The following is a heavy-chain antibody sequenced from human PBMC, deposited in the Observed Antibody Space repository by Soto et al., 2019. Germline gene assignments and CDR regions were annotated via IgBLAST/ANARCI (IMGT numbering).Heavy chain of an antibody. V-gene: IGHV1-69*13. CDR1: GGTFGSYA. CDR3: ARAIAQNRDIVLMVYGTWGGAFDI. D-gene: IGHD2-8*01. CDR2: IIPIFGTA. Sequence: RXSVKISCKASGGTFGSYAISRVRQAPGQGLEWMGGIIPIFGTANYAQKFQGRVTITADESTSTAYMELSSLRSEDTAVYYCARAIAQNRDIVLMVYGTWGGAFDIWGQGKMVTVSS. J-gene: IGHJ3*02.